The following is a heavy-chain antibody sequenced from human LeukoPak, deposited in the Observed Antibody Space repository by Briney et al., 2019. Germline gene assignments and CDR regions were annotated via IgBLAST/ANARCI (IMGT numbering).Heavy chain of an antibody. J-gene: IGHJ4*02. V-gene: IGHV3-21*01. Sequence: GGSLRLSCAASGSTLSSYSMNWVRQAPGKGLEWVSSISSSSSYIYYADSVKGRFTISRDNAKNSLYLQMNSLRAEDTAVYYCAIYYDFWSGYYTGGPYYFDYWGQGTLVTVSS. CDR1: GSTLSSYS. CDR2: ISSSSSYI. D-gene: IGHD3-3*01. CDR3: AIYYDFWSGYYTGGPYYFDY.